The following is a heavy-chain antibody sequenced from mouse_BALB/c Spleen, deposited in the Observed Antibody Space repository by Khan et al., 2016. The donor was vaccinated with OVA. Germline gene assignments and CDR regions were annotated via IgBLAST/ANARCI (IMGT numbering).Heavy chain of an antibody. Sequence: QIQLVQSGPEPKKPGETVKISCKASGYTFTNHGMNWVKQAPGKGLKWMGWINTYTGEPTYADDFKGRFAFSLETSASTAYLQINNLKNEDRATYCCAGSYWYFDVWGAGTTVTVSS. J-gene: IGHJ1*01. V-gene: IGHV9-1*02. CDR2: INTYTGEP. CDR1: GYTFTNHG. CDR3: AGSYWYFDV.